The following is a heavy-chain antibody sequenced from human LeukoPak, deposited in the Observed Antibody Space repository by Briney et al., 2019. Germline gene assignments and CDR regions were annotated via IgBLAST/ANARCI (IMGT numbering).Heavy chain of an antibody. V-gene: IGHV3-20*01. J-gene: IGHJ6*03. CDR1: GFTFDVYV. CDR2: INGDGGRT. D-gene: IGHD6-13*01. Sequence: ARSLRLSCTASGFTFDVYVMSWVRHAPGKGLGWVCAINGDGGRTSYADSMKGRFIISRDNAKNSLFLQVNSLKAEDTALYHCARVAAASGHDGSAYYYYFLDVWGKGTTVTVSS. CDR3: ARVAAASGHDGSAYYYYFLDV.